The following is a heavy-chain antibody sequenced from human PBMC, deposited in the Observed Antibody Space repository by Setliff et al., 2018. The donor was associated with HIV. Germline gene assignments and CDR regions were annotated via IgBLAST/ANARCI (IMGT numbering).Heavy chain of an antibody. CDR3: ATDCAVVGGTGSLDS. CDR2: ISASATYI. CDR1: GFTFSSYS. D-gene: IGHD1-26*01. V-gene: IGHV3-21*04. Sequence: GGSLRLSCAASGFTFSSYSMNWVRQAPGKGLEWVSSISASATYIYYADSVKGRFTISRDNAKNSLYLQMNSLRVEDTAVYYCATDCAVVGGTGSLDSWGQGTLVTVSS. J-gene: IGHJ4*02.